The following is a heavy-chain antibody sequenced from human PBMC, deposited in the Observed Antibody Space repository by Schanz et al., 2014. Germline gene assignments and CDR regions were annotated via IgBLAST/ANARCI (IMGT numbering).Heavy chain of an antibody. V-gene: IGHV1-18*01. CDR3: VRDAGWAFGDYHGMDV. CDR1: GYTFNNHG. Sequence: QVQLVQSGAEVKKPGASATVSCKASGYTFNNHGISWVRQAPGQGLEWMGWISVYHGHTNYAEKVHGRVTMTTATSTSTAYMELRSLISDDTAVYYCVRDAGWAFGDYHGMDVWGQGTSXTVS. CDR2: ISVYHGHT. D-gene: IGHD3-10*01. J-gene: IGHJ6*02.